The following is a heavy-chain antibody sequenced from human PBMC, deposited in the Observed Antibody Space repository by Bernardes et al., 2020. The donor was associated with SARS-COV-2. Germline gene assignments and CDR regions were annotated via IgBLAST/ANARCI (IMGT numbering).Heavy chain of an antibody. CDR1: GFTFNIYG. V-gene: IGHV3-30*18. D-gene: IGHD3-16*01. J-gene: IGHJ2*01. CDR2: ISYEGSIK. CDR3: AKDGYTFEIRKGNWYFDL. Sequence: GGSLRLSCAASGFTFNIYGMHWVRQAPGKGLEWVAFISYEGSIKYYPDSVKGRFTISRDSSSKTLYLQMNSLRAEDTALYYCAKDGYTFEIRKGNWYFDLWGRGTQVTVSS.